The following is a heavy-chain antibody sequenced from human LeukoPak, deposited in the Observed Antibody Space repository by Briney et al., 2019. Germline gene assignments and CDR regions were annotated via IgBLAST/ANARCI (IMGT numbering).Heavy chain of an antibody. CDR2: LSGSGGST. J-gene: IGHJ5*02. Sequence: GYLRLSSAASGFTSSGYAMSRVRQAQGKGRVWVSTLSGSGGSTYYADSVKGWFTISRDNSKNTLYLQMNSLRAEDTAVYYCVKAYGSQSYYNMKCFDPWGQGTLVTVSS. CDR1: GFTSSGYA. CDR3: VKAYGSQSYYNMKCFDP. D-gene: IGHD3-10*01. V-gene: IGHV3-23*01.